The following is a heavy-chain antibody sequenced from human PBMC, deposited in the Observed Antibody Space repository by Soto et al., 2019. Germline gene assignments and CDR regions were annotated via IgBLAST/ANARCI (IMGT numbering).Heavy chain of an antibody. CDR2: INPSGGST. Sequence: QVQLVQSGAEVKKPGASVKVSCKASGYAFTSYYMHWVRQAPGQGLEWMGIINPSGGSTTYAQKFQGRVTMTRDTSTSAVYMELSSLRSEDTAVYYCAREDGYKGGAHDYWGQGTLVTVSS. J-gene: IGHJ4*02. CDR3: AREDGYKGGAHDY. V-gene: IGHV1-46*01. CDR1: GYAFTSYY. D-gene: IGHD5-12*01.